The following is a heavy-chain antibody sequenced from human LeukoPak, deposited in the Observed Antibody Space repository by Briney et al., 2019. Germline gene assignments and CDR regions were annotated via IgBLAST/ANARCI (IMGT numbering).Heavy chain of an antibody. CDR3: ARPSSPVAGS. V-gene: IGHV3-21*01. Sequence: GGSLRLSCAASGFTFSSYSMNWVRQAPGKGLEWASSISSSSSYIYYADSVKGRFTISRDNAKNSLYLQMNSLRAEDTAVYYCARPSSPVAGSWGQGTLVTVSS. CDR2: ISSSSSYI. CDR1: GFTFSSYS. J-gene: IGHJ5*02.